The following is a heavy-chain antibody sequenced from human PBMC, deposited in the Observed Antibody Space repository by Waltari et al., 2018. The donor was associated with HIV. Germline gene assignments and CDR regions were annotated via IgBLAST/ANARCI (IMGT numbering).Heavy chain of an antibody. V-gene: IGHV4-61*02. D-gene: IGHD3-3*01. CDR1: GGSISSGSYY. CDR2: IYTSGST. CDR3: ARAYYDFWSGTGSSGNWFDP. J-gene: IGHJ5*02. Sequence: VQLQESGPGLVKPSQTLSLTCPVPGGSISSGSYYWRWIRQPAGKGLELIGRIYTSGSTNYNPSLKSRVTISVDTSKNQFSLKLRSVTAADTAVYYCARAYYDFWSGTGSSGNWFDPWGQGTLVTVSS.